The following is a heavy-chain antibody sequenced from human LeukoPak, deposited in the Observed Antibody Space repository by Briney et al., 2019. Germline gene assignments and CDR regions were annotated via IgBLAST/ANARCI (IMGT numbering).Heavy chain of an antibody. D-gene: IGHD3-10*01. J-gene: IGHJ4*02. CDR3: AKCHRGVIDY. CDR2: ISGSGGST. Sequence: PGGSLRLSCAASVCTFSSYAMSWVRQAPGKGLEWVSAISGSGGSTYYADSVKGRFTISRDNSKNTLYLQMNSLRAEDTAVYYCAKCHRGVIDYWGQGTLVTVSS. CDR1: VCTFSSYA. V-gene: IGHV3-23*01.